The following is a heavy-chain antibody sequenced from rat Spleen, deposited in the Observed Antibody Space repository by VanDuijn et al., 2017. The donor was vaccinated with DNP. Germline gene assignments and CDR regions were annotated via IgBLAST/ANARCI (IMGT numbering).Heavy chain of an antibody. CDR1: GFRFSDYS. Sequence: EVQLVESGGGLVQPGRSLKLSCAASGFRFSDYSMAWVRQAPKKGLEWVATIRPDGVRTYYRDSVKGRFTISRDYAKTSLYLQMDSLRSEDTATYYCTTDNSGLNWFAFWGQGTLVTVSS. CDR3: TTDNSGLNWFAF. CDR2: IRPDGVRT. J-gene: IGHJ3*01. D-gene: IGHD4-3*01. V-gene: IGHV5-20*01.